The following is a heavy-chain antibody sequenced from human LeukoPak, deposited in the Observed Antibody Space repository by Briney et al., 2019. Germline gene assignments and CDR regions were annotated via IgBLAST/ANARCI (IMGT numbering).Heavy chain of an antibody. V-gene: IGHV3-74*01. Sequence: PGGSLRLSCAASGFSFSSSWMLWVRQTPGKGLVWLSRISPDGSSTSYADSVKGRFIVSRDIARNTLSLQMNSLRAEDSAVYYCARLQGITPQPMTEGFDIWGQGTMVTVSS. D-gene: IGHD3-16*01. J-gene: IGHJ3*02. CDR1: GFSFSSSW. CDR3: ARLQGITPQPMTEGFDI. CDR2: ISPDGSST.